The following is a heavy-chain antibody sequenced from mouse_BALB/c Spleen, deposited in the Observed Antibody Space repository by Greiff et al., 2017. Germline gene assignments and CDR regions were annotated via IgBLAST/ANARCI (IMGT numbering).Heavy chain of an antibody. Sequence: EVKLVESGGGLVKPGGSLKLSCAASGFAFSSYDMSWVRQTPEKRLEWVAYISSGGGSTYYPDTVKGRFTISRDNAKNTLYLQMSSLKSEDTAMYYCARQTTRVFAYWGQGTLVTVSA. CDR1: GFAFSSYD. V-gene: IGHV5-12-1*01. CDR3: ARQTTRVFAY. D-gene: IGHD1-1*01. J-gene: IGHJ3*01. CDR2: ISSGGGST.